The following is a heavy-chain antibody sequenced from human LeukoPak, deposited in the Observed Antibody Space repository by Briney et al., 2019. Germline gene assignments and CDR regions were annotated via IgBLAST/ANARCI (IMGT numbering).Heavy chain of an antibody. V-gene: IGHV3-53*01. J-gene: IGHJ4*02. D-gene: IGHD3-10*01. CDR3: ASGGLGTRKYYSDPSHY. CDR2: IYSAGGI. Sequence: GGSLRLSCAASGFTVSSNYIGWVRQAPGKGLEWVSIIYSAGGIYYADSVRGRFTISRDNSKNTVGLQMNSLTVEDTAVYYCASGGLGTRKYYSDPSHYWGQGTLVTVSS. CDR1: GFTVSSNY.